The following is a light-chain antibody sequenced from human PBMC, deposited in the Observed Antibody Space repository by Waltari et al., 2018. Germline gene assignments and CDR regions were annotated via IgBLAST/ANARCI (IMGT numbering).Light chain of an antibody. CDR2: DAS. J-gene: IGKJ4*01. Sequence: SCSASKSVGKYLAWYQQRPGQSPRLLIYDASYRATGIPARFSGSGSETDFTLTISSLQPEDFAVYYCQQRRNWPLTFGGGTRVQI. V-gene: IGKV3-11*01. CDR1: KSVGKY. CDR3: QQRRNWPLT.